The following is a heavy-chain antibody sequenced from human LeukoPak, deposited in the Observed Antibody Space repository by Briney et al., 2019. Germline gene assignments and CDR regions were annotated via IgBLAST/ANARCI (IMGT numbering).Heavy chain of an antibody. CDR1: GYTFNSYY. CDR3: ARDLGRPFMGPTEGDY. V-gene: IGHV1-46*02. D-gene: IGHD3-3*02. Sequence: ASVKVSCKASGYTFNSYYMHWVRQAPGQGLEWMGIINPSGGSTSYAQKFQGRVTMTRDTSTSTVYMELSSLRSEDTAVYYCARDLGRPFMGPTEGDYWGQGTLVTVSS. J-gene: IGHJ4*02. CDR2: INPSGGST.